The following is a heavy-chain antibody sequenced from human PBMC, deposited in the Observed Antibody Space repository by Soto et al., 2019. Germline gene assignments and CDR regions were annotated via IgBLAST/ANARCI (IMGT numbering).Heavy chain of an antibody. CDR1: GFTFNNYW. D-gene: IGHD5-18*01. CDR3: ARVSRAHDTEY. Sequence: EVQLEESGGGLVQPGGSLRLACKTPGFTFNNYWMSWLRQAPGKGLEWVANINQDGSQTDYVDSVKGRFTLSRDNAKTSLYLQMNSLRVEDTAVYYCARVSRAHDTEYWVPGTLVTVSS. CDR2: INQDGSQT. J-gene: IGHJ4*02. V-gene: IGHV3-7*05.